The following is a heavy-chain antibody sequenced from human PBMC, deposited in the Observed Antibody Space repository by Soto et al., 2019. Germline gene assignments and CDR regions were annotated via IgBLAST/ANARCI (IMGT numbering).Heavy chain of an antibody. CDR3: ARYYGSGSYYDDY. CDR1: GGSISSSSYY. Sequence: SETLCLTCTVSGGSISSSSYYWGWIRQPPGKGLEWIGSIYYSGSTYYNPSLKSRVTMSVDTSKNQFSLKLSSVTAADTAVYYCARYYGSGSYYDDYWGQGTLVTVSS. D-gene: IGHD3-10*01. V-gene: IGHV4-39*01. CDR2: IYYSGST. J-gene: IGHJ4*02.